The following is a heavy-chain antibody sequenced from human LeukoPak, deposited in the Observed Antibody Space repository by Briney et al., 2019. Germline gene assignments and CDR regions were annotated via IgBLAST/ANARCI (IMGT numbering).Heavy chain of an antibody. J-gene: IGHJ4*02. Sequence: GGSLRLSCAASGFTFSNYAMDWVRQAPGKGLEWVSTISGSGGSTYFADSVKGRFTISRDNSKNTLYLQMNSLRAEDTAVYYCAKRVGLSAFDYWGQGTLVTVPS. CDR2: ISGSGGST. V-gene: IGHV3-23*01. D-gene: IGHD2/OR15-2a*01. CDR3: AKRVGLSAFDY. CDR1: GFTFSNYA.